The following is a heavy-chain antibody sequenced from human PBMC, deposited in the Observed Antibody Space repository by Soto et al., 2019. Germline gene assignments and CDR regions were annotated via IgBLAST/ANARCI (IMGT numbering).Heavy chain of an antibody. Sequence: PSETLSLTCTVSGVSISSVDYYWTWIRQPPGKGLEWIGYIYYSGSTYYNPSLASRITVSVDTSKNEFSLKLRSVTAADTAVYYCARQPTTGDTDLWFDPWGQGTLVTVSS. V-gene: IGHV4-30-4*01. J-gene: IGHJ5*02. CDR1: GVSISSVDYY. CDR3: ARQPTTGDTDLWFDP. D-gene: IGHD2-21*01. CDR2: IYYSGST.